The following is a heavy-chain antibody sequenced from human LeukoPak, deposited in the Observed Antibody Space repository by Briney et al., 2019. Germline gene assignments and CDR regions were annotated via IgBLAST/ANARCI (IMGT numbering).Heavy chain of an antibody. J-gene: IGHJ3*02. D-gene: IGHD3-3*02. V-gene: IGHV3-11*06. CDR3: ASDPFTISGYDAFNI. Sequence: GRLTISRDNAKKSLYLQMNSLRVEDTAVYYCASDPFTISGYDAFNIWGQGTVVTVSS.